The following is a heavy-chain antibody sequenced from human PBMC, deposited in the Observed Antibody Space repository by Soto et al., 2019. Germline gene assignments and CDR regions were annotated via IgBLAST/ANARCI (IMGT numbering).Heavy chain of an antibody. Sequence: PGGSLRLSCAASGFTFGSYGMHWVRQAPGKGLEWVAVISYDGSNKYYADSVKGRFTISRDNSKNTLYLQMNSLRAEDTAVYYCAKDHTGRQIGFDYWGQGTLVTVSS. V-gene: IGHV3-30*18. CDR3: AKDHTGRQIGFDY. CDR2: ISYDGSNK. J-gene: IGHJ4*02. CDR1: GFTFGSYG.